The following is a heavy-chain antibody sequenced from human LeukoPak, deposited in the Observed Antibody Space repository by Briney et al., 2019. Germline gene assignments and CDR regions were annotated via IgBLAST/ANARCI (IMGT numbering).Heavy chain of an antibody. CDR3: AKRDYYDSSGYAPLFDY. D-gene: IGHD3-22*01. CDR2: ISGNGGKI. CDR1: EFTFSNYA. J-gene: IGHJ4*02. V-gene: IGHV3-23*01. Sequence: GGSLRLSCAASEFTFSNYAMDWVRQAPGEGLEWVSGISGNGGKIYYADSVKGRFTISRDNSKNTLYLQMNSLRGEDTAVYFCAKRDYYDSSGYAPLFDYWGQGTLVTVSP.